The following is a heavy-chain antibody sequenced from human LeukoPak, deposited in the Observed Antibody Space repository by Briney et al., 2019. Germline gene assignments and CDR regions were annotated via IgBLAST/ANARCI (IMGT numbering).Heavy chain of an antibody. CDR1: GFTFSNAW. CDR3: TTDGRHSGYLWVDY. Sequence: PGGSLRLSCAASGFTFSNAWMSWVRQAPGKGLEWVGRIKSKTDGGTTDYAAPVKGRFTISRDDSKNTLYLQMNSLKTEDTAVYYCTTDGRHSGYLWVDYRGQGTLVTVSS. V-gene: IGHV3-15*01. CDR2: IKSKTDGGTT. J-gene: IGHJ4*02. D-gene: IGHD5-12*01.